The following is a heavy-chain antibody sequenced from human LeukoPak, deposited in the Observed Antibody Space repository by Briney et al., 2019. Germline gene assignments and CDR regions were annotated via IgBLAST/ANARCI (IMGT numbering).Heavy chain of an antibody. D-gene: IGHD6-13*01. Sequence: PGGSLRLSCAASGFTFSSYWMSWVRQAPGKGLEWVANIKQDGSEKYYEDSVKGRFTISRDNAKNSMYLQMTSQRAEDTGVYYCSRVYQQLRLFDYWGQGTLVTVSS. CDR1: GFTFSSYW. CDR3: SRVYQQLRLFDY. V-gene: IGHV3-7*04. CDR2: IKQDGSEK. J-gene: IGHJ4*02.